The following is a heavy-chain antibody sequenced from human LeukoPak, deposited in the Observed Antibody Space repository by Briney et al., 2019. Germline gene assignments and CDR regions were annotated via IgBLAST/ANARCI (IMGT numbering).Heavy chain of an antibody. Sequence: SETLSLTCTVSGGSISGSSYYWGWIRQPPGKGLEWIGSIYYSGSTYYNPSLKSRVTISVDTSKNQFSLKLSSVTAADTAVYYCARSREKQWLAYFDYWGQGTLVTVSS. CDR1: GGSISGSSYY. CDR3: ARSREKQWLAYFDY. V-gene: IGHV4-39*01. J-gene: IGHJ4*02. D-gene: IGHD6-19*01. CDR2: IYYSGST.